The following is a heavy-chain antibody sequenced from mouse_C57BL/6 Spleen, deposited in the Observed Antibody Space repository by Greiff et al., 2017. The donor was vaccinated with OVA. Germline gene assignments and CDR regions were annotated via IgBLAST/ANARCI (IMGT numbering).Heavy chain of an antibody. CDR2: IYPGSGST. V-gene: IGHV1-55*01. CDR3: ARGDGYPYAMDY. Sequence: QVQLKQPGAELVKPGASVKMSCKASGYTFTSYWITWVKQRPGQGLEWIGDIYPGSGSTHYNEKFKSKATLTVDTSSSTASMQLSSLTSEDAADEDSARGDGYPYAMDYWGKGTSVTVAS. CDR1: GYTFTSYW. J-gene: IGHJ4*01. D-gene: IGHD2-3*01.